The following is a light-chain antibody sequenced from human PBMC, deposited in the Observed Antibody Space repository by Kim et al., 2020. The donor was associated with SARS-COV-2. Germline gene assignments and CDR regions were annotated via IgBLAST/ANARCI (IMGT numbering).Light chain of an antibody. CDR1: KLGDKY. Sequence: SYELIQPPSVSVSPGQTASITCSGDKLGDKYACWYQQKPGQSPVAVIHQDNKRPSGIPERFSGSNSGNTATLTISGTQAMDEADYYCQAWDSNVAVFGGGTQLTVL. CDR3: QAWDSNVAV. CDR2: QDN. V-gene: IGLV3-1*01. J-gene: IGLJ2*01.